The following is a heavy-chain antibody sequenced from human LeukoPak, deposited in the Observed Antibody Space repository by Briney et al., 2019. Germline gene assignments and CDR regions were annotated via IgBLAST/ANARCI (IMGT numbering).Heavy chain of an antibody. CDR1: GYTFSSYG. D-gene: IGHD3-3*01. V-gene: IGHV3-30*18. Sequence: GGSLRLSCAASGYTFSSYGMHWVRQAPGKGLEWVAVISYDGSNKYYADSVKGRFTISRDNSKNTLYLQMNSLRAEDTAVYYCAKITGHHYDFWSGDYYYYYGMDVWGQGTTVTVSS. CDR2: ISYDGSNK. J-gene: IGHJ6*02. CDR3: AKITGHHYDFWSGDYYYYYGMDV.